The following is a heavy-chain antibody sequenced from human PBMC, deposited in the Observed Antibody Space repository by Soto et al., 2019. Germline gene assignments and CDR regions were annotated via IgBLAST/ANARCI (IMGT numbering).Heavy chain of an antibody. CDR2: SYHSGST. CDR3: AGGAVAGTRYDY. CDR1: GGSISSSNW. D-gene: IGHD6-19*01. V-gene: IGHV4-4*02. Sequence: QVQLQESGPGLVKPSGTLSLTCAVSGGSISSSNWWSWVRQPPGKGLEWMGESYHSGSTNYNPSPRSRVTISVDTSKTPFSLKLSSVTAADTGVYYCAGGAVAGTRYDYWGQGTLVTVSS. J-gene: IGHJ4*02.